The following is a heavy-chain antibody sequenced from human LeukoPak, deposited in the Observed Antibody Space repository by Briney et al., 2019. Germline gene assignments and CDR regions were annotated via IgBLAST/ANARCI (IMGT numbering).Heavy chain of an antibody. CDR2: IYTSGST. CDR3: ASARLGSGLEGAFDI. V-gene: IGHV4-4*07. CDR1: GGSISSCY. J-gene: IGHJ3*02. D-gene: IGHD3-10*01. Sequence: SETLSLTCTVSGGSISSCYWSWIRQPAGKGLEWIGRIYTSGSTNYNAFLKSRVSMSVDTSKNQFSLKLSYVTAADTAVYYCASARLGSGLEGAFDIWGQGTMVTVSS.